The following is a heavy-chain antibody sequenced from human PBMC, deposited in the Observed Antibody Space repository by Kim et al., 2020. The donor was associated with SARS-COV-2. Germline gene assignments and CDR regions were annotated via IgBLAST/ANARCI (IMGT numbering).Heavy chain of an antibody. CDR3: AKESLGYCSGGSCYPRPYYYYGMDV. CDR1: GGTFSSYA. J-gene: IGHJ6*02. V-gene: IGHV1-69*13. CDR2: IIPIFGTA. Sequence: SVKVSCKASGGTFSSYAISWVRQAPGQGLEWMGGIIPIFGTANYAQKFQGRVTITADESTSTAYMELSSLRSEDTAVYYCAKESLGYCSGGSCYPRPYYYYGMDVWGQGTTVTVSS. D-gene: IGHD2-15*01.